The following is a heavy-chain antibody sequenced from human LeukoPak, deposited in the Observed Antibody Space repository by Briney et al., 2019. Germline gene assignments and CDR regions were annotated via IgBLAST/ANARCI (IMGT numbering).Heavy chain of an antibody. CDR1: GGSISSSSYY. D-gene: IGHD2-15*01. CDR3: ASDCSGGSCQFDY. J-gene: IGHJ4*02. V-gene: IGHV4-39*07. Sequence: SETLSLTCTVSGGSISSSSYYWGWIRQAPGKGLEWIGSIYYSGSTYYNPSLKSRVTISVDTSKNQFSLKLSSVTAADTAVYYCASDCSGGSCQFDYWGQGTLVTVSS. CDR2: IYYSGST.